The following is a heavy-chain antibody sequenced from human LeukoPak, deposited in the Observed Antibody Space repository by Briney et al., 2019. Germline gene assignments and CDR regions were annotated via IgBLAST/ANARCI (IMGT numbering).Heavy chain of an antibody. J-gene: IGHJ4*02. CDR2: MYTSGST. CDR3: ARDTGYYFGSGNYLYYFDY. V-gene: IGHV4-4*07. CDR1: GGSISSYY. D-gene: IGHD3-10*01. Sequence: PSETLSLTCTSFGGSISSYYWSRIRQPAGKGLEWIGRMYTSGSTNYSPSLKSRVTMSVDTSKNQFSLKLSSVTAADTAVYYCARDTGYYFGSGNYLYYFDYWGQGTLVTVSS.